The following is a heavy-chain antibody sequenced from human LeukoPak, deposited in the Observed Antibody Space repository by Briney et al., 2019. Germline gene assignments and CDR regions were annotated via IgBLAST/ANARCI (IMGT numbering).Heavy chain of an antibody. V-gene: IGHV3-23*01. CDR3: TKRPSTDGYNS. Sequence: GGSLRLSCAVSGFTFTTYAMSWVRRAPGKGLRWVSVISGSGVNPYYADSVKGRFTISRDNFTNTLYLQMNRLRAEDTALYYCTKRPSTDGYNSWGQRTLVTVSS. CDR1: GFTFTTYA. CDR2: ISGSGVNP. J-gene: IGHJ5*02. D-gene: IGHD5-24*01.